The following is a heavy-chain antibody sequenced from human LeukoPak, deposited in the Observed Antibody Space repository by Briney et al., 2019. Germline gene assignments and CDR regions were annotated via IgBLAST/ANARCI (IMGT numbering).Heavy chain of an antibody. Sequence: PSETLSLTCAVYGGSFSGYYWSWIRQPPGKGLEWIGEINHSGSTNYNPSLKSRVTISVDTSKNQFSLKLSSVTAADTAVYYCARVNQWWYRTGARYYYYYMDVWGKGTTVTVSS. V-gene: IGHV4-34*01. J-gene: IGHJ6*03. CDR3: ARVNQWWYRTGARYYYYYMDV. CDR1: GGSFSGYY. D-gene: IGHD2-15*01. CDR2: INHSGST.